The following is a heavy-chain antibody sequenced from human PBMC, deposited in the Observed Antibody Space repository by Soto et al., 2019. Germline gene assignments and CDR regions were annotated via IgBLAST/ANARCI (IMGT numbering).Heavy chain of an antibody. CDR1: GSGVTDNY. CDR2: LYSGGRI. J-gene: IGHJ6*04. V-gene: IGHV3-53*01. CDR3: ARSVREYAYGLNF. Sequence: GGSLRPSFGAAGSGVTDNYTMWGRQAPGKGLEWVSLLYSGGRIYYTDSVKGRFTISRDTSKNMFYLQMNSLRTEDTAVYFCARSVREYAYGLNFWGKGNTVTVSS.